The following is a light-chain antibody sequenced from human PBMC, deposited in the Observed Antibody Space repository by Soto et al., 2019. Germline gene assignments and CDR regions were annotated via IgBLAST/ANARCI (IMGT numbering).Light chain of an antibody. CDR2: GAS. Sequence: EIVLTQSPGTLSLSPGESATLSCRTSQSVTSSYLAWYQHKPGQAPRLLIYGASTRATGIPDRFSGGGSGTVFILTISRLEPEDFAVYYCQQYYRSPYTFGQGTEVEI. CDR1: QSVTSSY. CDR3: QQYYRSPYT. V-gene: IGKV3-20*01. J-gene: IGKJ2*01.